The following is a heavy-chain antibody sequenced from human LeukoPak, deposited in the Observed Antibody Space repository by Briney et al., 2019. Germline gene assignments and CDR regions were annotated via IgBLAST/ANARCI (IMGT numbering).Heavy chain of an antibody. V-gene: IGHV1-2*02. J-gene: IGHJ3*02. CDR2: INPNSGGT. CDR1: GYTLTELS. D-gene: IGHD3-9*01. CDR3: APLRVLRYFDPDAFDI. Sequence: ASVKVSCKVSGYTLTELSMHWVRQAPGQGLEWMGWINPNSGGTNYAQKFQGRVTMTRDTSISTAYMELSRLRSDDTAVYYCAPLRVLRYFDPDAFDIWGQGTMVTVSS.